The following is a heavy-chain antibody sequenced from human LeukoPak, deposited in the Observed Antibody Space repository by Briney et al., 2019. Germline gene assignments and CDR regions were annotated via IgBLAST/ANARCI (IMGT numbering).Heavy chain of an antibody. V-gene: IGHV3-30*02. J-gene: IGHJ4*02. Sequence: GGSLRLSCTASGFIFSGYDMHWVRQAPGKGLEWVAFIRHDGSKKFYADSVKGRFTISRDNSKNTLFLEVNGLRAVDTAVYYCARRGGDSYGQETHYFDYWGQGTLVTVSS. CDR2: IRHDGSKK. D-gene: IGHD5-18*01. CDR3: ARRGGDSYGQETHYFDY. CDR1: GFIFSGYD.